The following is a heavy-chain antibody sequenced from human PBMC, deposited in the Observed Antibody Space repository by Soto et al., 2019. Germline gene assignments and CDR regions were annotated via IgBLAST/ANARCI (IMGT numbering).Heavy chain of an antibody. Sequence: SETLSLTCTVSGGSISSGGYYWSWIRQHPGKGLEWIGYIYYSGSTYYNPSLKSRVTISVDTSKNQFSLKLSSVTAADTAVYYCARRRSGRYYMDVWGKGTTVTVSS. CDR1: GGSISSGGYY. D-gene: IGHD3-10*01. CDR2: IYYSGST. V-gene: IGHV4-31*03. CDR3: ARRRSGRYYMDV. J-gene: IGHJ6*03.